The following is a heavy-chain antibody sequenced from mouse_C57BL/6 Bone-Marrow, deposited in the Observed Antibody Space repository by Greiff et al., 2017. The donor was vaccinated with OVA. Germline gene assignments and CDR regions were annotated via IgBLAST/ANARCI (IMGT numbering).Heavy chain of an antibody. CDR1: GYSFTSYY. D-gene: IGHD1-1*01. CDR3: ARRGLRRFAY. Sequence: VQLQESGPELVKPGASVKISCKASGYSFTSYYIHWVKQRPGQGLEWIGWIYPGSGNTKYNEKFKGKATLTADTSSSTAYMQLSSLTSEDSAVYYCARRGLRRFAYWGQGTLVTVSA. J-gene: IGHJ3*01. V-gene: IGHV1-66*01. CDR2: IYPGSGNT.